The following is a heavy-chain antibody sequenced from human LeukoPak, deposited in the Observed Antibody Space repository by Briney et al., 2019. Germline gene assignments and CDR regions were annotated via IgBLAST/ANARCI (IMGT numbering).Heavy chain of an antibody. CDR2: INHGEST. CDR3: ARWPVEYCPGSRCYESDP. J-gene: IGHJ5*02. V-gene: IGHV4-34*01. D-gene: IGHD2-15*01. CDR1: GASFSGYY. Sequence: SETLSLTCAVHGASFSGYYWSWIRQSPGKGLEWIGEINHGESTNYNPSLKSRVTISVDTSKNQFSLRLRSVTAADTAVYYCARWPVEYCPGSRCYESDPWGQGTLVTVSS.